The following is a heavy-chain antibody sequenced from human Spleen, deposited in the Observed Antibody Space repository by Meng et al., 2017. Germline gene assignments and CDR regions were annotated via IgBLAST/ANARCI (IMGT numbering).Heavy chain of an antibody. V-gene: IGHV3-49*04. CDR1: GFTFGDYA. Sequence: GESLKISCTTSGFTFGDYAMGWVRQAPGKGLEWVGFIRSEDYGGTPEYAASVKGRFTISRDDSKRIAYLQMNSLKSEDTAVYYCARDRITMVRGEKRDYGMDVWGQGTTVTVSS. J-gene: IGHJ6*02. CDR2: IRSEDYGGTP. D-gene: IGHD3-10*01. CDR3: ARDRITMVRGEKRDYGMDV.